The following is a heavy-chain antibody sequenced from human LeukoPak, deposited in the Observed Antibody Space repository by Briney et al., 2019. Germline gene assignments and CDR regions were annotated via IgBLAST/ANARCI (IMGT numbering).Heavy chain of an antibody. Sequence: SGGSLRLSCAASGFTFSTYVMHWVRQAPGKGLECVALISHDGSNKYYADSVKGRFTISRDNAKNSLYLQMNSLRAEDTAVYYCARDHRERGVGSGAFDIWGQGTMVTVSS. CDR2: ISHDGSNK. V-gene: IGHV3-30*04. D-gene: IGHD3-3*01. J-gene: IGHJ3*02. CDR3: ARDHRERGVGSGAFDI. CDR1: GFTFSTYV.